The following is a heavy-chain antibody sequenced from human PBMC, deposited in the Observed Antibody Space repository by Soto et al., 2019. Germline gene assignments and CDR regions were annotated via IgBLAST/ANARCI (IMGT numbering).Heavy chain of an antibody. CDR1: AYSFTSFD. J-gene: IGHJ6*02. CDR3: AICARDAYSNGIDV. V-gene: IGHV1-8*01. D-gene: IGHD2-2*01. Sequence: SVKVSCKASAYSFTSFDINWVLQAAGQELEWMGWMNPNTGGTGYAQKFQDRVTMTRSTSISTAYLELSSLRSEDTAVYFCAICARDAYSNGIDVCAQRTTVPVS. CDR2: MNPNTGGT.